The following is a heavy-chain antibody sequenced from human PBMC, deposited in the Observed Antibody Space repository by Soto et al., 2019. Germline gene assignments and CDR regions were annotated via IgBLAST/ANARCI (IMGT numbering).Heavy chain of an antibody. CDR3: AKDAPPFHFVVVVAATPRGTPVTSIDY. CDR1: GFTFSSYA. V-gene: IGHV3-23*01. J-gene: IGHJ4*02. CDR2: ISGSGGST. D-gene: IGHD2-15*01. Sequence: EVQLLESGGGLVQPGGSLRLSCAASGFTFSSYAMSWVRQAPGKGLEWVSAISGSGGSTYYADSVKGRFTISRDNSKNTLYLKMTRLGAEDTAVYYCAKDAPPFHFVVVVAATPRGTPVTSIDYWARGPLVPVSS.